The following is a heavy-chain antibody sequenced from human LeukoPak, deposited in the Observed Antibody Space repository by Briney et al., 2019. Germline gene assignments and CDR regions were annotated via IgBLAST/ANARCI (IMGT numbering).Heavy chain of an antibody. Sequence: KDSETLSLTCTVSGGSISSSSYYWGWIRQPPGKGLEWIGSIYYSGSTYYNPSLKSRVTISVDTSKNQFSLKLSSVTAADTAVYYCARRPLWFGELKAFDIWGQGTMVTVSS. CDR3: ARRPLWFGELKAFDI. CDR2: IYYSGST. V-gene: IGHV4-39*01. J-gene: IGHJ3*02. D-gene: IGHD3-10*01. CDR1: GGSISSSSYY.